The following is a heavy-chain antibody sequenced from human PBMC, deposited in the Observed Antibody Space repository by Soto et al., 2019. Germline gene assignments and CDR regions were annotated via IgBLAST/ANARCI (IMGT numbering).Heavy chain of an antibody. Sequence: GGSLSLSCAASGFTFSSYSMNWVRQAPGKGLEWVSYISSSSSTIYYADSVKGRFTISRDNAKNSLYLQMNSLRDEDTAVYYCARDGRTNDFWSGYYYFYYGMDVWGEVPTVTASS. CDR3: ARDGRTNDFWSGYYYFYYGMDV. CDR1: GFTFSSYS. V-gene: IGHV3-48*02. CDR2: ISSSSSTI. J-gene: IGHJ6*04. D-gene: IGHD3-3*01.